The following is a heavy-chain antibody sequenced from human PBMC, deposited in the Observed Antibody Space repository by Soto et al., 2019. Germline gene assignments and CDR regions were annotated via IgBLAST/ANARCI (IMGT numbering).Heavy chain of an antibody. CDR3: QVSFQRIVYYYGMDV. CDR1: GGSFSGYY. V-gene: IGHV4-34*01. D-gene: IGHD3-16*02. CDR2: INHSGST. J-gene: IGHJ6*02. Sequence: PSETLSLTCAVYGGSFSGYYWSWIRQPPGKGLEWIGEINHSGSTNYNPSLKSRVTISVDTSKNQFSLKLSSVTAADTAVYYCQVSFQRIVYYYGMDVWGQGTTVTVSS.